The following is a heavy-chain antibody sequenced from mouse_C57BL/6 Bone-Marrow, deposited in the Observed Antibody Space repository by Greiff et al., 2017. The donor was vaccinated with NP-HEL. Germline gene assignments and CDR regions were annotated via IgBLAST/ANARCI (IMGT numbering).Heavy chain of an antibody. V-gene: IGHV1-69*01. D-gene: IGHD1-1*01. Sequence: QVQLQQPGAELVMPGASVKLSCKASGYTFTSYWMHWVKQRPGQGLEWIGEIDPSDSYTNYNQKFKGKSTLTVAKSSSTAYMQLSSLTSEDSAVYYCARNYYGSSYNAMDYWGQGTSVTVSS. CDR3: ARNYYGSSYNAMDY. J-gene: IGHJ4*01. CDR2: IDPSDSYT. CDR1: GYTFTSYW.